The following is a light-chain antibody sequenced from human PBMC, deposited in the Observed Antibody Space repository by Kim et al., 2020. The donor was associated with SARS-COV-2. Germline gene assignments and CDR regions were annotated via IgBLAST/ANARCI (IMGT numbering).Light chain of an antibody. J-gene: IGKJ1*01. V-gene: IGKV3-20*01. CDR3: QQYSSSPAT. CDR1: RSVRRNY. Sequence: SPGERATLARRASRSVRRNYLAWYEQKPGQAPRLLIYGASSRATGIPDRFSGSGSGTDFTLTITRLEPEDFAVYYCQQYSSSPATFGQGTKVDIK. CDR2: GAS.